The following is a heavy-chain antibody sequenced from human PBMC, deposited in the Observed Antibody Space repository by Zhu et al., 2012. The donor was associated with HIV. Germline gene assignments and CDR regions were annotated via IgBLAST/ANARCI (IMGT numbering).Heavy chain of an antibody. V-gene: IGHV4-38-2*02. J-gene: IGHJ4*02. Sequence: QVQLQESGPGLVKPSETLSLICTVSDYSISSGYFWGWIRQPPGKGLEWIGSIYHSGTTYYKSSLKSRVTTSLDTSKNQFSLKLSSVTAADTAVYYCARVSLAVTGLDYFDYWXQGTLVHRLL. CDR2: IYHSGTT. CDR1: DYSISSGYF. D-gene: IGHD6-19*01. CDR3: ARVSLAVTGLDYFDY.